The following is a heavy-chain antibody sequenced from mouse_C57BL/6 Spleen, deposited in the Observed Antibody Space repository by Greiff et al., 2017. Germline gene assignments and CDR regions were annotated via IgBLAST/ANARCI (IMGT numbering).Heavy chain of an antibody. CDR3: ALLLRYWYFDV. CDR2: IDPSDSYT. D-gene: IGHD1-1*01. V-gene: IGHV1-69*01. CDR1: GYTFTSYW. Sequence: QVQLQQPGAELVMPGASVKLSCKASGYTFTSYWMHWVKQRPGQGLEWIGEIDPSDSYTNYNQKFKGKSTLTVDKSSGTAYMQLSSLTSEDSAVYYCALLLRYWYFDVWGTGTTVTVSS. J-gene: IGHJ1*03.